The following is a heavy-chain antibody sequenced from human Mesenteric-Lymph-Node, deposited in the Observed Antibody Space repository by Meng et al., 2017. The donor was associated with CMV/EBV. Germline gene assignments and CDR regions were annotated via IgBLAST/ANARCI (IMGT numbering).Heavy chain of an antibody. D-gene: IGHD2-21*01. Sequence: ASVKVSCKASGYTFNNYEINGVRQATGQGLEWVGYINPNTGNTGHAQKFQGRVTMTRDTSMSTVYMELSGLRFEDTAMYYCARVIVGAHIDYWGQGTLVTVSS. V-gene: IGHV1-8*01. CDR3: ARVIVGAHIDY. J-gene: IGHJ4*02. CDR2: INPNTGNT. CDR1: GYTFNNYE.